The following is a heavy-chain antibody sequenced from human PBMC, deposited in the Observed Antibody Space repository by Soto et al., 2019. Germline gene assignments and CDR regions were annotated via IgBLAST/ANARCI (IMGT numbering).Heavy chain of an antibody. CDR3: ARESEDLTSNFDY. J-gene: IGHJ4*02. Sequence: QVQLVESGGGSVKPGGSLRLSCAASGFTFGGFYMGWIRQAPGRGLEWVSFISGSGGIIYLADSMKGRFTISRDNAKNSLYLEMNSLRAEDTAVYYCARESEDLTSNFDYWGQGTLVTVSS. CDR1: GFTFGGFY. CDR2: ISGSGGII. V-gene: IGHV3-11*04.